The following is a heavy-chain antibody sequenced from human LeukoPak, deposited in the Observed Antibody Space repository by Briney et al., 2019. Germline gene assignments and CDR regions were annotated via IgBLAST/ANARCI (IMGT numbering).Heavy chain of an antibody. CDR3: ARKQNRVRGVTDFDY. V-gene: IGHV3-33*01. CDR1: GFTFSKFG. Sequence: GGSLRLSCAASGFTFSKFGMHWVRQTPGKGLEWVALVWNDGSKNYYADSVKGRFTISRDNSKDTLYLLLNSLRAEDTAVYYCARKQNRVRGVTDFDYWGQGTLVTVSS. J-gene: IGHJ4*02. CDR2: VWNDGSKN. D-gene: IGHD3-10*01.